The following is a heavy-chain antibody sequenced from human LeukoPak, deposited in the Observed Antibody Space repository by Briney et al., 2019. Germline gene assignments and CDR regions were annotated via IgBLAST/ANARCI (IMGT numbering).Heavy chain of an antibody. V-gene: IGHV3-33*01. Sequence: GGSLRLSCAASGFTFSSYGMHWVRQAPGKGLEWVAVIWYDGSNKYYADSVKGRFTISRDNSKNTLYLQMNSLRAEDTAVYYCARGEVRGVIIYYYGMDVWGQGTTVTVSS. CDR1: GFTFSSYG. CDR3: ARGEVRGVIIYYYGMDV. CDR2: IWYDGSNK. D-gene: IGHD3-10*01. J-gene: IGHJ6*02.